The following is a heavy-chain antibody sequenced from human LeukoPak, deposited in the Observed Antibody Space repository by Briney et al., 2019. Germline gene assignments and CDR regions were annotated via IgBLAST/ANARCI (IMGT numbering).Heavy chain of an antibody. CDR1: GFTFSSYG. J-gene: IGHJ4*02. CDR2: ISGSGGST. V-gene: IGHV3-23*01. D-gene: IGHD3-16*01. Sequence: GGSLRLSCAASGFTFSSYGMSWVRQAPGKGLEWVSAISGSGGSTYYVDSVKGRFTISRDNSKNTLYLQMNSLKAEDTAIYYCAKAQSYGYSDYWGQGTLVAVSS. CDR3: AKAQSYGYSDY.